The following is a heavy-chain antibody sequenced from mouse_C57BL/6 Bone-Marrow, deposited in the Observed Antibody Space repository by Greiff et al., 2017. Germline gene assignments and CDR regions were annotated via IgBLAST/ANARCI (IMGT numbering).Heavy chain of an antibody. CDR3: TREGGSYAMDY. D-gene: IGHD1-1*02. V-gene: IGHV5-9-1*02. J-gene: IGHJ4*01. CDR1: GFTFSSYA. CDR2: ISSGGDYI. Sequence: EVKLVESGEGLVKPGGSLKLSCAASGFTFSSYAMSWVRQTPEKRLEWVAYISSGGDYIYYADTVKGRFTISRDNARNTLYLQMSSLKSEDTAMDYCTREGGSYAMDYWGQGTSVTVSS.